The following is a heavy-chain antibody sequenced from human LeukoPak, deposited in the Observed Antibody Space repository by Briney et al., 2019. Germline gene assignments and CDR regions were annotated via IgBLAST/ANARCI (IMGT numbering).Heavy chain of an antibody. CDR2: ISGRGEST. D-gene: IGHD3-9*01. CDR1: GFTFKNYA. CDR3: AEAHRQESDWSSSFDY. J-gene: IGHJ4*02. Sequence: GGSLRLSCAASGFTFKNYAMTWVRQAPGKGLEWVSNISGRGESTNYADSVKGRFTISRDNSKNTLYLQMNSLRAEDTALYYCAEAHRQESDWSSSFDYWGQGTLVTASS. V-gene: IGHV3-23*01.